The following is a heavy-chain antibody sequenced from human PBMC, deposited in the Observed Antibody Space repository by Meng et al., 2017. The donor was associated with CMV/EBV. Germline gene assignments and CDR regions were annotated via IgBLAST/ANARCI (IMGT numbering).Heavy chain of an antibody. V-gene: IGHV5-51*01. J-gene: IGHJ4*02. Sequence: IGSVRQMPGKGLEWMGIIYPGDSDTRYSPSFQGQVTISADKSISTAYLQWSSLKASDTAMYYCARLARARWDIVVVPAAHQGSYYFDYWGQGTLVTVSS. CDR2: IYPGDSDT. CDR3: ARLARARWDIVVVPAAHQGSYYFDY. D-gene: IGHD2-2*01.